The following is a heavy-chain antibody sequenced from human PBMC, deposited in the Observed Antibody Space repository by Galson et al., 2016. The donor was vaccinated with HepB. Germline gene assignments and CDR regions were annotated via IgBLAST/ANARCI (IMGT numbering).Heavy chain of an antibody. J-gene: IGHJ4*02. CDR3: ARDTSGWSRDY. CDR1: GFSFSTYS. D-gene: IGHD6-19*01. CDR2: ITPRTADI. Sequence: CAAAGFSFSTYSMDWVRQAPGKGLEWVSTITPRTADIFYADSVKGRFTISRDDAKNSLYLQMNGLRAEDTAVYFCARDTSGWSRDYWGRGTLVIVSS. V-gene: IGHV3-21*06.